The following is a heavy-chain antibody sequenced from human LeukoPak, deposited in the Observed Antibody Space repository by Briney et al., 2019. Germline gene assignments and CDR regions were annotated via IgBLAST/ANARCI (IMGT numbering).Heavy chain of an antibody. V-gene: IGHV1-2*02. CDR2: INPNSGGT. CDR3: ARDEGQLLGGYYYGMDV. Sequence: GASVKVSCKASGYTFTGYYMHWVRQAPGQGLEWMGCINPNSGGTNYAQKFQGRVTMTRDTSISTAYMKLSRLRSDDTAVYYCARDEGQLLGGYYYGMDVWGQGTTVTVSS. D-gene: IGHD6-19*01. CDR1: GYTFTGYY. J-gene: IGHJ6*02.